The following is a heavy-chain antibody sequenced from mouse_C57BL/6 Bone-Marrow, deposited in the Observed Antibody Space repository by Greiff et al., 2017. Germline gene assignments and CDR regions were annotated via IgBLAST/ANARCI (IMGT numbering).Heavy chain of an antibody. CDR1: GYTFTSYW. J-gene: IGHJ3*01. CDR3: ARRYYGSGYYPWFAY. Sequence: QVQLQQPGAELVKPGASVKLSCKASGYTFTSYWMHWVKQRPGQGLEWIGMIHPNSGSTNYNEKFKSKATLTVDKSSSTAYMQLSSLTSEDSAVYYCARRYYGSGYYPWFAYWGQGTLVTVSA. V-gene: IGHV1-64*01. D-gene: IGHD1-1*01. CDR2: IHPNSGST.